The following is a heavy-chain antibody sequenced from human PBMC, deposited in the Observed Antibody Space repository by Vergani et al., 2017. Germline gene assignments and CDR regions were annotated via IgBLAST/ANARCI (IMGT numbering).Heavy chain of an antibody. CDR3: ARDHFGSGSYMAWFDP. D-gene: IGHD1-26*01. Sequence: QVHLVQSGVEVKKPGASVKISCRASGYSFIDYYIHLIRQAPGQGLEWMGWINPKSGVTNYAQKFQGRVTMTRDTSIATVYMELTNLRSTDTATFYCARDHFGSGSYMAWFDPWGQGSTVIVSS. V-gene: IGHV1-2*02. J-gene: IGHJ5*02. CDR2: INPKSGVT. CDR1: GYSFIDYY.